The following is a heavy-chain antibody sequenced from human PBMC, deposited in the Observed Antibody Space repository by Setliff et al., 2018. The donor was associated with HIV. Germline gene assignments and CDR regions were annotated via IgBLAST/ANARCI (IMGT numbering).Heavy chain of an antibody. CDR3: APGEGVASTYYHD. J-gene: IGHJ4*01. CDR1: GDSISRGSYF. D-gene: IGHD3-3*01. Sequence: SETLSLTCTVSGDSISRGSYFWIWIRQPPGKGLEWIGFIHHTGSTVSNPSLKSRVTILMDLSRNQLSLHLASVTTADTAVYFCAPGEGVASTYYHDWGQGTQVTVSS. CDR2: IHHTGST. V-gene: IGHV4-61*01.